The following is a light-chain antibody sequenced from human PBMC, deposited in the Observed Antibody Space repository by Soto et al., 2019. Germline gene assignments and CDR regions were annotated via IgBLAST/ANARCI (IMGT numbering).Light chain of an antibody. CDR3: SSYSSSTNLFV. CDR1: SSDIGTYNY. Sequence: QSALTQPASVSGSPGQSITISCTGISSDIGTYNYVSWYQQHPGKAPKFIIYEGTNRPSGVSNRFSGSKSANTASLTISGLQAEDEADYYCSSYSSSTNLFVFGGGTKLTV. J-gene: IGLJ2*01. V-gene: IGLV2-14*01. CDR2: EGT.